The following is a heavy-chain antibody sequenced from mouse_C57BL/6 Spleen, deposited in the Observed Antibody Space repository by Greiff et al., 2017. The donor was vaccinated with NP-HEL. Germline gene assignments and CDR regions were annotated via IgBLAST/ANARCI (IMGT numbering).Heavy chain of an antibody. V-gene: IGHV5-17*01. CDR3: ARSSQAWFAC. D-gene: IGHD1-3*01. J-gene: IGHJ3*01. CDR1: GFTFSDYG. CDR2: ISSGSSTI. Sequence: EVKLMESGGGLVKPGGSLKLSCAASGFTFSDYGMHWVRQAPEKGLEWVAYISSGSSTIYYADTVKGRFTISRDNAKNTLFLQMTSLRSEDTAMYYCARSSQAWFACWGQGTLVTVSA.